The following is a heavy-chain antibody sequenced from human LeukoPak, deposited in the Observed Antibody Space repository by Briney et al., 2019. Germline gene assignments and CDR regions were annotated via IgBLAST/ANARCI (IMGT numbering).Heavy chain of an antibody. Sequence: SETLSLTCTVSGGSISSGDYCWSWIRQPPGKGLEWIGYIYYSGSTYYNPSLKSRVTISVDTSKNQFSLKLSSVTAADTAVYYCARERGSGYLYYFDYWGQGTLVTVSS. CDR2: IYYSGST. V-gene: IGHV4-30-4*01. J-gene: IGHJ4*02. CDR3: ARERGSGYLYYFDY. CDR1: GGSISSGDYC. D-gene: IGHD3-22*01.